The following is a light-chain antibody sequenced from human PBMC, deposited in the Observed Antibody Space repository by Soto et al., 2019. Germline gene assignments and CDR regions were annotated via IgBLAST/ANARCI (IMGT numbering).Light chain of an antibody. J-gene: IGLJ2*01. CDR2: DVN. CDR1: SSDLGRYDF. V-gene: IGLV2-14*01. CDR3: SSYTSGFTLVV. Sequence: QSALTQPASVSGSLGQSVTISCTGTSSDLGRYDFVSWYQLLPGKAPKLMIFDVNNRPSGVSDRFSGSKSGSTASLTISGLQAEDEADYYCSSYTSGFTLVVFGGGTKLTVL.